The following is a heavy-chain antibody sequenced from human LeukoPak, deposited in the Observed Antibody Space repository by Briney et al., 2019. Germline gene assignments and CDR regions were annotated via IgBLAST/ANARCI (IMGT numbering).Heavy chain of an antibody. V-gene: IGHV3-15*01. CDR3: TTDLSELDDSGYYAKYFHH. CDR2: IKSKTDGGTI. CDR1: GFTFSKVW. Sequence: GGSLRLSCAASGFTFSKVWMSWVRQAPGKGLEWVGRIKSKTDGGTIDYAAPVRGRFTISRDDSKDTLFLQMNSLKTEDTAVYYCTTDLSELDDSGYYAKYFHHWGQGTLVSVSS. D-gene: IGHD3-22*01. J-gene: IGHJ1*01.